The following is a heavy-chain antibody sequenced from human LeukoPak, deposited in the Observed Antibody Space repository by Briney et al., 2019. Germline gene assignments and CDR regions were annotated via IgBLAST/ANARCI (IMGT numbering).Heavy chain of an antibody. CDR2: IYYSGGT. CDR3: ARDDYGDYFDY. Sequence: PSETLSLACTVSGGSISSYYWSWIRQPPGKGLEWIGYIYYSGGTNYNPSLKSRVTISVDTSKNQFSLKLSSVTAADTAVYYCARDDYGDYFDYWGQGTLVTVSS. J-gene: IGHJ4*02. CDR1: GGSISSYY. D-gene: IGHD4-17*01. V-gene: IGHV4-59*01.